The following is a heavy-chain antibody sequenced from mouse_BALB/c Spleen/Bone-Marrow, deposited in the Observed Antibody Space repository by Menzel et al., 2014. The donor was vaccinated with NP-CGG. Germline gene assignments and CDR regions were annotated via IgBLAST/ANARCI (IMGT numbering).Heavy chain of an antibody. Sequence: EVKLMESGGGLVKPGGSLKLSCAASGFTFSSYAMSWVRQTPEKRLGWVASISSGGSTYYPDSVKGRFTISRDNARNILYLQMSSLRSEDTAMYYCARLITRGNFDYWGQGTTLTVSS. D-gene: IGHD2-4*01. CDR1: GFTFSSYA. CDR2: ISSGGST. CDR3: ARLITRGNFDY. J-gene: IGHJ2*01. V-gene: IGHV5-6-5*01.